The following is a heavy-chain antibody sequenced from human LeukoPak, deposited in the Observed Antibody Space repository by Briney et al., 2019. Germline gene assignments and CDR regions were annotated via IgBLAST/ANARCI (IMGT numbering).Heavy chain of an antibody. CDR3: AGVYTAMVKDAFDI. CDR1: GYTFTGYY. V-gene: IGHV1-2*04. J-gene: IGHJ3*02. Sequence: ASVKVSCKASGYTFTGYYMHWVRQAPGQGLEWMGWINPNSGGTNYAQKFQGWVTMTRDTSISTAYMELSRLRSDDTAVYYCAGVYTAMVKDAFDIWGQGTMVTVSS. D-gene: IGHD5-18*01. CDR2: INPNSGGT.